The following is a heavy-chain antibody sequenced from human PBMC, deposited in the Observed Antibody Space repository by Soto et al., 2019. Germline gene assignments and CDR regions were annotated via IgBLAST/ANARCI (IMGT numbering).Heavy chain of an antibody. CDR2: INHSGST. D-gene: IGHD3-22*01. CDR1: GGSFSGYY. CDR3: ARGDYYDSSGYAYYFDY. V-gene: IGHV4-34*01. J-gene: IGHJ4*02. Sequence: SETLSLTCAVYGGSFSGYYWSWIRQPPGKGLEWIGEINHSGSTNYNPSLKSRVTISVDTSKNQFSLKLSSVTAADTAVYYCARGDYYDSSGYAYYFDYRGQGTLVTVSS.